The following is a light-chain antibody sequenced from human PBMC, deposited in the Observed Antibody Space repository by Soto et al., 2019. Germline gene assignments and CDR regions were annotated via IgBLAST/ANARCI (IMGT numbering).Light chain of an antibody. CDR1: QSISNW. CDR3: QQYNKT. Sequence: DIQMTQSPSTLSAAVGDKVTITCRASQSISNWLAWYQQKPAKAPKLLIYQASSLESGVPGRFSGSGSGTEFILTISNLQPDDFATYYCQQYNKTFGQGTKVEIK. V-gene: IGKV1-5*03. J-gene: IGKJ1*01. CDR2: QAS.